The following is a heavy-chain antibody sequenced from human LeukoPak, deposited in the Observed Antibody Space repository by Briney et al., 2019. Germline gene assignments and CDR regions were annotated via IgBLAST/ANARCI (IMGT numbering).Heavy chain of an antibody. V-gene: IGHV1-69*04. Sequence: VKVSCKASGGTFSSYAISWVRQAPGQGLEWMGRIIPILGIANYAQKFQGRVTITADKSTSTAYMELSSLRSEDTAVYYCALDIVVVVAPNFDYWGQGTLVTVSS. CDR3: ALDIVVVVAPNFDY. CDR2: IIPILGIA. D-gene: IGHD2-15*01. J-gene: IGHJ4*02. CDR1: GGTFSSYA.